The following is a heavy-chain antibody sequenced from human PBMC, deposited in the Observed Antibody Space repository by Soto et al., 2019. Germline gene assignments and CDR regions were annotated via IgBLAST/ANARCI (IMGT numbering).Heavy chain of an antibody. CDR2: IYSGGST. D-gene: IGHD6-19*01. V-gene: IGHV3-66*01. CDR3: ARDPVIRESSGWSDY. CDR1: GFTVSSNY. Sequence: GGSLRLSCAASGFTVSSNYMSWVGQAPGKGLEWVSVIYSGGSTYYADSVKGRFTISRDNSKTTLYLQMNSLRAEDTAVYYCARDPVIRESSGWSDYWGQGTLVTVSS. J-gene: IGHJ4*02.